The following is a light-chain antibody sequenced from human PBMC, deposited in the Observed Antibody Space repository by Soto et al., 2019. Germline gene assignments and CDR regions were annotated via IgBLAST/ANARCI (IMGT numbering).Light chain of an antibody. CDR3: QQHSHWPPWT. CDR2: GAS. V-gene: IGKV3-11*01. CDR1: ENVRTF. Sequence: EVVLTQSPATLSLSPGERATLSCRASENVRTFVDWYQQKPGQAPRPLIYGASNRSTGIQARFSGSGSGTDFTLTISNLEPEDFAVYYCQQHSHWPPWTFGQGTRVEIQ. J-gene: IGKJ1*01.